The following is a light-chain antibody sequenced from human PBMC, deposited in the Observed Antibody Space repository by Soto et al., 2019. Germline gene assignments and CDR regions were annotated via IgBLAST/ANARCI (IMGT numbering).Light chain of an antibody. CDR1: QSIYINS. Sequence: EIVLTQSPGTLSLSPGERATLSCRASQSIYINSLAWYQHKRGQAPRLLIYAATVRATAVPDRFNGSGSGTDFALTISRLEPEDSAMYYCQQYGDSPFAFGPGTKVD. CDR2: AAT. J-gene: IGKJ3*01. CDR3: QQYGDSPFA. V-gene: IGKV3-20*01.